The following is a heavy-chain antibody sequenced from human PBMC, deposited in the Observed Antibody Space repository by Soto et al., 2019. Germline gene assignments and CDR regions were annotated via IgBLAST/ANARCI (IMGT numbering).Heavy chain of an antibody. Sequence: VQLVQSGAEVKKPGASVKVSCTASGYTFTGYYMHWVRQAPGQGLEWMGWINPNSGGTNYAQKFQGWVTMTRDTSISTAYMELSRLRSDDTAVYYCARGGIQWELLGAFDIWGQGTMVTVSS. CDR2: INPNSGGT. V-gene: IGHV1-2*04. CDR3: ARGGIQWELLGAFDI. J-gene: IGHJ3*02. CDR1: GYTFTGYY. D-gene: IGHD1-26*01.